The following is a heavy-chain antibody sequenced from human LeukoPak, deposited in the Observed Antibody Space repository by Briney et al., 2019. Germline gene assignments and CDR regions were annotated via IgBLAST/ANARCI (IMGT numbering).Heavy chain of an antibody. J-gene: IGHJ3*02. CDR2: INPLSGKT. Sequence: GASVKVSCKASGYTFTGYYMHWVRQAPGQGLEWMGIINPLSGKTTYTQKFQDRVTMTRDTSTSTVYMELSSLRSEDTAVYYCARDPGNYGDLVLDIWGQGTTVTVSS. D-gene: IGHD4-17*01. CDR3: ARDPGNYGDLVLDI. CDR1: GYTFTGYY. V-gene: IGHV1-46*01.